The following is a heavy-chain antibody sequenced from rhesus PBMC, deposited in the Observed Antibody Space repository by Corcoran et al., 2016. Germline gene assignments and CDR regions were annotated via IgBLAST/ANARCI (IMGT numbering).Heavy chain of an antibody. J-gene: IGHJ2*01. V-gene: IGHV4S14*01. D-gene: IGHD5-42*01. CDR1: GYSISSGYY. CDR2: IYGSGGSN. CDR3: ARVVSSWSEWDTVGTEWYFDL. Sequence: QVQLQESGPGLVKPSENLSLTCAVSGYSISSGYYWGGIRQPTGKGREWMGSIYGSGGSNYLNPSLTIRVARSVDTAKNQFALKLSSVTAADTAVYYCARVVSSWSEWDTVGTEWYFDLWGPGTPITISS.